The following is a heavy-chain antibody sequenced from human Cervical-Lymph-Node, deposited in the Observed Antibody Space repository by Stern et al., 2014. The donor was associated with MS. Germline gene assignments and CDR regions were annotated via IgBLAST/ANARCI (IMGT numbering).Heavy chain of an antibody. CDR2: IYHSGAT. V-gene: IGHV4-4*02. D-gene: IGHD2/OR15-2a*01. Sequence: QVQLQESGPGLVKPSGTLSLTCAVSGGSVSSTNWWSWVRQSPGKGLEWIGNIYHSGATNYRPSLRSRVSISLDNSKNNLSLHLTSVTAADTAVYYCARERQQYCNSEGCSYWYFDLWGRGTLVTVSS. J-gene: IGHJ2*01. CDR1: GGSVSSTNW. CDR3: ARERQQYCNSEGCSYWYFDL.